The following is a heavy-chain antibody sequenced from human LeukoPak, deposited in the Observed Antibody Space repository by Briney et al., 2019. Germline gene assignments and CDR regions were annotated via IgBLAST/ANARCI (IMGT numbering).Heavy chain of an antibody. CDR2: ICSGGNT. J-gene: IGHJ4*02. CDR1: GDSISTSYY. CDR3: ARDSRGYDSSGYIDY. D-gene: IGHD3-22*01. V-gene: IGHV4-39*02. Sequence: SETLSLTCTVFGDSISTSYYWGWIRQPPGKGLEWIGSICSGGNTCYNPSFKSRVVIFADSSKTHFSLHLASATAADTAVYYCARDSRGYDSSGYIDYWGQGTLVTVSS.